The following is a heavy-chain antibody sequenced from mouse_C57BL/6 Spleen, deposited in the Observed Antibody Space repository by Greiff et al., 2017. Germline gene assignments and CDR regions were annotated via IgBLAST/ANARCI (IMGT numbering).Heavy chain of an antibody. CDR2: INPSTGGT. V-gene: IGHV1-42*01. CDR3: ARQGDYDGAYFDY. CDR1: GYSFTGYY. D-gene: IGHD2-4*01. J-gene: IGHJ2*01. Sequence: EVQLQQSGPELVKPGASVKISCKASGYSFTGYYMNWVKQSPEKSLEWIGEINPSTGGTTYNQKFKAKATLTVDKSSSTAYMQLKSLTSEDSAVYYCARQGDYDGAYFDYWGQGTTLTVSS.